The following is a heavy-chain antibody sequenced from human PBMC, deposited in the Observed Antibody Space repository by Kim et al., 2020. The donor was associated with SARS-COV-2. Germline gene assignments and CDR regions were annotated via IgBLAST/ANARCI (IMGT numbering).Heavy chain of an antibody. CDR3: ARTQTDYGGNNRPNYFDY. J-gene: IGHJ4*02. Sequence: GESLKISCKGSGYSFTSYWIGWVRQMPGKGLEWMGIIYPGYSDTRYSPSFQGQVTISADKSISTAYLQWSSLKASDTAMYYCARTQTDYGGNNRPNYFDYWGQGTLVTVSS. D-gene: IGHD4-17*01. CDR1: GYSFTSYW. V-gene: IGHV5-51*01. CDR2: IYPGYSDT.